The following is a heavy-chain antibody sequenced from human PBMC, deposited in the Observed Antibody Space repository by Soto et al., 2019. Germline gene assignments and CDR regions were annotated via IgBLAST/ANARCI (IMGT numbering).Heavy chain of an antibody. CDR2: VKYDGSQT. CDR3: TRDFQGPLDYGMDV. V-gene: IGHV3-7*01. Sequence: PGGSLRLSCADSGFTFSGYWMIWVRQAPGKGLEWVANVKYDGSQTYYVGSVKGRFTISRDNAKNSLYLQMNSLRAEDTAVYYCTRDFQGPLDYGMDVWGQGTTVTVSS. CDR1: GFTFSGYW. J-gene: IGHJ6*02. D-gene: IGHD1-1*01.